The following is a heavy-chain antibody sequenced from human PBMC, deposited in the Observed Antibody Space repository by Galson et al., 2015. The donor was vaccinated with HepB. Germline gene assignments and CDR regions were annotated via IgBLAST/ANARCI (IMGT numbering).Heavy chain of an antibody. CDR1: GFTFSKSD. CDR3: ARATMIQGVPDS. D-gene: IGHD3-10*01. V-gene: IGHV3-13*01. CDR2: LEPAGET. Sequence: SLRLSCAASGFTFSKSDMHWVRQPPGKSPEWVSVLEPAGETYYTGSVKGRFTISRDDANNILSLQMNNLRVGDTAVYYCARATMIQGVPDSWGQGTLVTVSS. J-gene: IGHJ5*02.